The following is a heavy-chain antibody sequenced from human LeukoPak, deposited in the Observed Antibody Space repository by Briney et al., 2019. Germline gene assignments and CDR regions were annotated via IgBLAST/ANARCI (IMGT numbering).Heavy chain of an antibody. J-gene: IGHJ4*02. D-gene: IGHD1-26*01. CDR1: GFTFSSYA. CDR2: ISGSGGST. Sequence: PGGSLRLSCAASGFTFSSYAMSWVRQAPGKGLEWVSAISGSGGSTYYADSVKGRFTISRDNSKNTLYLQMNSLRAEDTAVYFCARAKYSGSYRFHWGQGTLVTVSS. CDR3: ARAKYSGSYRFH. V-gene: IGHV3-23*01.